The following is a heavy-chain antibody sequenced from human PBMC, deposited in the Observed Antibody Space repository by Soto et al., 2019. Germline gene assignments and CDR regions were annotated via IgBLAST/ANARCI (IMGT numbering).Heavy chain of an antibody. D-gene: IGHD6-19*01. CDR2: ISSSSSYI. Sequence: PGGSLRLSCAASGFTFSSYSMNWVRQAPGKGLEWVSSISSSSSYIYYADSVKGRFTISRDNAKNSLYLQMNSLRAEDTAVYYCARDWGKISSSSGWAYYYYGMDVWGQGTTVTVSS. J-gene: IGHJ6*02. V-gene: IGHV3-21*01. CDR1: GFTFSSYS. CDR3: ARDWGKISSSSGWAYYYYGMDV.